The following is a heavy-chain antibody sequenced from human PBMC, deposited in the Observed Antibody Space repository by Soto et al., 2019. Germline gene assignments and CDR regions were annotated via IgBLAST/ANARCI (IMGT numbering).Heavy chain of an antibody. CDR1: GFTFNSYA. V-gene: IGHV3-23*01. Sequence: GGSLRLSCAASGFTFNSYAMSWVRQAPGKGLEWVSATSGGAETTYYADSVKGRFTTSRDNSDDTLYLQMNSLRAEDTAVYFCATLNSYYYDSTVYYDHWGQGTLVTVSS. CDR2: TSGGAETT. J-gene: IGHJ4*02. D-gene: IGHD3-22*01. CDR3: ATLNSYYYDSTVYYDH.